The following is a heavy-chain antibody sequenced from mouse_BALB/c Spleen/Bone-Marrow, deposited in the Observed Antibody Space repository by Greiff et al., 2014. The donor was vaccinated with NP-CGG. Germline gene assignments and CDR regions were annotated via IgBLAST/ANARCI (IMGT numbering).Heavy chain of an antibody. D-gene: IGHD2-1*01. CDR1: GYTFTDYE. CDR3: TRSLYGNYVMDF. Sequence: VQLQQSGAELVRPGASVALSCKASGYTFTDYEMHWVKQTPVHGLEWIGAIDPETDGTAYNQKFKGKATLTADKSSSTAYMELRSLTSEDSAVYYCTRSLYGNYVMDFWGQGTSATVSS. J-gene: IGHJ4*01. V-gene: IGHV1-15*01. CDR2: IDPETDGT.